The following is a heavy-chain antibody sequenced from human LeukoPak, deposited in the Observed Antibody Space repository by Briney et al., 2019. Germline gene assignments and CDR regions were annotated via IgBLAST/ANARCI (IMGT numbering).Heavy chain of an antibody. Sequence: SETLSLTCTVSGGSISSSSYYWGWIRQPPGKGLEWIGSIYYSGSTYYNPSLKSRVTKSVDTSKNQFSLNVRSVTAADTALYFCARAEINDYNRYWGQGILVIVSS. J-gene: IGHJ4*02. CDR3: ARAEINDYNRY. V-gene: IGHV4-39*01. CDR2: IYYSGST. D-gene: IGHD5-24*01. CDR1: GGSISSSSYY.